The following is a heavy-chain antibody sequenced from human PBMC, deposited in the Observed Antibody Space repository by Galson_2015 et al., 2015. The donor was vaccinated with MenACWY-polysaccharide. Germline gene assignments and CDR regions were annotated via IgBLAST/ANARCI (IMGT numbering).Heavy chain of an antibody. CDR3: ARERWVRGVLFDQ. CDR1: GFTFSNFW. V-gene: IGHV3-7*01. CDR2: IKQDGSEK. D-gene: IGHD3-10*01. J-gene: IGHJ4*02. Sequence: SLRLSCAASGFTFSNFWMSWVRQAPGKELEWVASIKQDGSEKYLVDSVKGRFTISRDNAENSLFLQMNSLRAEDTAVYYCARERWVRGVLFDQCGQGTLVTVSS.